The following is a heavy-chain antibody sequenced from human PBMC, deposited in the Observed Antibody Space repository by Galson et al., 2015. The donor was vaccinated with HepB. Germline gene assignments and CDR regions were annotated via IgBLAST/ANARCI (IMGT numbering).Heavy chain of an antibody. D-gene: IGHD4-17*01. CDR2: ISYDGSKK. V-gene: IGHV3-30*03. CDR1: GFTFSTYG. CDR3: ATAADYGDYEGGNYFDY. Sequence: SLRLSCAASGFTFSTYGMHWVRQAPGKGLEWVAVISYDGSKKYYADSVKGRFTTSRDNSKNTQYLQMNSLRADDTAVYYCATAADYGDYEGGNYFDYWGQGTLVTVSS. J-gene: IGHJ4*02.